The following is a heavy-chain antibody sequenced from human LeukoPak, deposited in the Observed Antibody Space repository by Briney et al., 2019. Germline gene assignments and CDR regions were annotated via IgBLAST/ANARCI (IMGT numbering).Heavy chain of an antibody. Sequence: GGSLRLSCAASGFTFSRYWMHWVRQAPGKGLVWVSHIRNDGRSTNYADSVRGRFTISRDNAKNTLYLQMNSLGAEDTAVYYCARDSRDCSRVSSYGEDWFDSWGQGILVTVSS. CDR3: ARDSRDCSRVSSYGEDWFDS. D-gene: IGHD2-2*01. CDR2: IRNDGRST. J-gene: IGHJ5*01. CDR1: GFTFSRYW. V-gene: IGHV3-74*01.